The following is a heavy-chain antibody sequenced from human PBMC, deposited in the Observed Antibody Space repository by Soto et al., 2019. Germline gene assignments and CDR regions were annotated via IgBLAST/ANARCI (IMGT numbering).Heavy chain of an antibody. CDR1: VFTFINYA. V-gene: IGHV3-23*01. Sequence: GWSLRLACAASVFTFINYAMTWVRQAPGKGLEWVSGISTTGGSTYYADSVKGRFTISRDNSKNTLYLQMNSLRAEDTAIYYCAKAFYDFWSGYGHWGQGTLVTVSS. CDR3: AKAFYDFWSGYGH. D-gene: IGHD3-3*01. CDR2: ISTTGGST. J-gene: IGHJ4*02.